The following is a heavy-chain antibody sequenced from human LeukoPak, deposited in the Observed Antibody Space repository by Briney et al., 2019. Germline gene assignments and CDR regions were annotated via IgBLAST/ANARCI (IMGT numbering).Heavy chain of an antibody. J-gene: IGHJ4*02. CDR2: INSDGSST. CDR1: GFTFSSYW. V-gene: IGHV3-74*01. D-gene: IGHD3-10*01. CDR3: AKDRQGSGSYLGRYFDY. Sequence: GGSLRLSCAASGFTFSSYWMHWVRQAPGKGLVWVSRINSDGSSTSYADSVKGRFTISRDNAKNTLYLQMNSLRAEDTAVYYCAKDRQGSGSYLGRYFDYWGQGTLVTVSS.